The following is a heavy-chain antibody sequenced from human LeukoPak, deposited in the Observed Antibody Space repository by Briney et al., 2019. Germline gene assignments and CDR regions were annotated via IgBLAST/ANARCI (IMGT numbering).Heavy chain of an antibody. CDR2: ISSSSSYI. CDR1: GFTFSSYS. J-gene: IGHJ4*02. V-gene: IGHV3-21*01. CDR3: ARADTPIVVVVATDY. D-gene: IGHD2-15*01. Sequence: KTGGSLRLSCAASGFTFSSYSMNWVRQAPGKGLDWVSSISSSSSYIYYADSVKGRFTISRDNPKNSLYLQMNSLRAEDTAVYYCARADTPIVVVVATDYWGQGTLVTVSS.